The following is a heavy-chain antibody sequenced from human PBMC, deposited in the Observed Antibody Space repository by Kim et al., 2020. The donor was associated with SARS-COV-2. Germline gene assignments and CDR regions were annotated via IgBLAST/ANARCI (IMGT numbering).Heavy chain of an antibody. D-gene: IGHD2-2*03. V-gene: IGHV4-31*03. Sequence: SETLSLTCTVSGGSISSGGYYWRWIRQHPGKGLEWIGYIYYSGSTYYNPSLKSRVTISVDTSKNQFSLKLSSVTAADTAVYYCARANRQMDRRAFDIWGQGTMVTVSS. CDR2: IYYSGST. CDR1: GGSISSGGYY. J-gene: IGHJ3*02. CDR3: ARANRQMDRRAFDI.